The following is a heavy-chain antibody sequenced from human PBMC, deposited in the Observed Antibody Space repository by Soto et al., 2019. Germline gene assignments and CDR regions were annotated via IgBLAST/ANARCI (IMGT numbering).Heavy chain of an antibody. J-gene: IGHJ4*02. V-gene: IGHV4-31*03. Sequence: QVQLQESGPGLVKPSQTLSLTCTVSGGSISSGAYYWSWIRQHPGKGLEWIGYIYYSGTTYYNPSLKSRLAISVDRSKNQFSLKLSSVTAADTALYYCARGYDTSGYWGGLDSDYWGQGTLVTVSS. CDR2: IYYSGTT. CDR3: ARGYDTSGYWGGLDSDY. D-gene: IGHD3-22*01. CDR1: GGSISSGAYY.